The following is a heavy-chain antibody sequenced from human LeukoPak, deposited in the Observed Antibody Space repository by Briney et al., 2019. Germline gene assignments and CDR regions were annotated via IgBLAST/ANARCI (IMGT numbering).Heavy chain of an antibody. CDR2: ISAYNGNT. J-gene: IGHJ5*02. Sequence: GASVKASCTASGYTFTSYGISWVRQAPGKGLEWMGWISAYNGNTNYAQTLQGRVTMTTDKSTRTDYMELRSLRSDDTAVYYCARDRCSSTSCYRGRGWFVPWGQGTLVTVSS. CDR1: GYTFTSYG. CDR3: ARDRCSSTSCYRGRGWFVP. V-gene: IGHV1-18*01. D-gene: IGHD2-2*01.